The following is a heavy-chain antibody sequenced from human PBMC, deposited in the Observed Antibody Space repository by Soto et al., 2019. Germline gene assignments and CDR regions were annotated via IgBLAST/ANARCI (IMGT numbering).Heavy chain of an antibody. CDR1: GYTFTSYG. CDR2: ISAYNGNT. Sequence: ASVTVSCKASGYTFTSYGISWVRQAPGQGLEWMGWISAYNGNTNYAQKLQGRVTITTDTSTSTAYMELSSLRSEDTAVYYCARGERYYYDSSGYFGFDYWGQGTLVTVS. J-gene: IGHJ4*02. CDR3: ARGERYYYDSSGYFGFDY. V-gene: IGHV1-18*01. D-gene: IGHD3-22*01.